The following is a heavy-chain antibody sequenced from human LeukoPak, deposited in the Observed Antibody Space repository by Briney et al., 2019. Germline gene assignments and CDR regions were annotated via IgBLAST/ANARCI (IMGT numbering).Heavy chain of an antibody. CDR1: GFTFSSYS. D-gene: IGHD3-16*01. V-gene: IGHV3-21*01. CDR3: ARDNPLYNWFDP. CDR2: ISSSCSYI. J-gene: IGHJ5*02. Sequence: GGSLRLSCAASGFTFSSYSMNWVRPAPGKGLDLVSSISSSCSYIYYAGSVKGRFTITRDNAKNSLYLQMNSLRAEDTAVYYGARDNPLYNWFDPWGKGTLVTVSS.